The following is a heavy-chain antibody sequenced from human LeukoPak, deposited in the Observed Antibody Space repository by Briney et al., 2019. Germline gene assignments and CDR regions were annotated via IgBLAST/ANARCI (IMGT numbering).Heavy chain of an antibody. CDR1: GGSISSGGYY. CDR3: ARKDLGAFDY. J-gene: IGHJ4*02. D-gene: IGHD2-15*01. CDR2: IYHSGST. Sequence: SETLSLTCTDSGGSISSGGYYWSWIRQPPGKGLEWIGYIYHSGSTYYNPSLKSRVTKSVDRSKNQFSLKLSSVTAADTAVYYCARKDLGAFDYWGQGTLVTVSS. V-gene: IGHV4-30-2*01.